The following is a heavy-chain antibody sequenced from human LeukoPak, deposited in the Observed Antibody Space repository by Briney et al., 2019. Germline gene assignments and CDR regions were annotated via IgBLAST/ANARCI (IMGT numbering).Heavy chain of an antibody. Sequence: GGSLRLCCAGSGFTFSSYAMSWVRQAPGKGLEWVSAISGSGGSTYYAASVKGRFTISRDNSKNTLYLQMNSLRAEDTAVYYCAKGHYYDSSGYLIDYWGQGTLVTVSS. V-gene: IGHV3-23*01. CDR2: ISGSGGST. D-gene: IGHD3-22*01. J-gene: IGHJ4*02. CDR1: GFTFSSYA. CDR3: AKGHYYDSSGYLIDY.